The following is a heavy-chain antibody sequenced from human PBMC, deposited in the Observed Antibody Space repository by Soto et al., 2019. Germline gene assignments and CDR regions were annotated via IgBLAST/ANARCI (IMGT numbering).Heavy chain of an antibody. V-gene: IGHV4-4*07. CDR2: IYTSGST. CDR1: GGSISSYY. D-gene: IGHD6-13*01. Sequence: QVQLQESGPGLVKPSETLSLTCTVSGGSISSYYWSWIRQPAGKGLEWVGRIYTSGSTNYNPSLKPRVTMSVDTSKNQSYQKWSSVTAAETAVYNSAKEPPLLGYSSSCHCDYWGQGTLVPVSS. CDR3: AKEPPLLGYSSSCHCDY. J-gene: IGHJ4*02.